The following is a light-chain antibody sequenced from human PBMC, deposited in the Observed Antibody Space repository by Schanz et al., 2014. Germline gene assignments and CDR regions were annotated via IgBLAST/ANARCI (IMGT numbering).Light chain of an antibody. J-gene: IGKJ1*01. CDR2: GAS. CDR1: QSVSSID. CDR3: QHYNNWPPVWT. V-gene: IGKV3-15*01. Sequence: EIVLTQSPGALSLSPGDRATLSCRASQSVSSIDLAWYQQKPGQAPRLLINGASTRATGIPARFSGSGSGTEFNLTISSLQSEDFAVYYCQHYNNWPPVWTFGQGTKVEIK.